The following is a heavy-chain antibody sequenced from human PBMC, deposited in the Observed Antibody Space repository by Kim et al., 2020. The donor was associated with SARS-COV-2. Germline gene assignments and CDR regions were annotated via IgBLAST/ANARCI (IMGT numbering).Heavy chain of an antibody. CDR3: ARSYYDFWSGYWTRLEFDY. V-gene: IGHV4-59*01. J-gene: IGHJ4*02. Sequence: SRVTISVDTSKNQFSLKLSSVTAADTAVYYCARSYYDFWSGYWTRLEFDYWGQGTLVTVSS. D-gene: IGHD3-3*01.